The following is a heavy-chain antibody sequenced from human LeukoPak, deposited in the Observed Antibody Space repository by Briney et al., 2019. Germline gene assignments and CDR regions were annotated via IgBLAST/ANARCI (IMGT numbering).Heavy chain of an antibody. CDR2: ISGSSTST. J-gene: IGHJ4*02. CDR3: SNAHLRDY. CDR1: GFTFTTYA. V-gene: IGHV3-23*01. Sequence: GGSLRLSCAVSGFTFTTYAMTWVRQAPGKGLEWVSAISGSSTSTYCADSVKGRFTISRDNSKNTLYLQINSLRAEDTAIYYCSNAHLRDYWGQGTLVAV.